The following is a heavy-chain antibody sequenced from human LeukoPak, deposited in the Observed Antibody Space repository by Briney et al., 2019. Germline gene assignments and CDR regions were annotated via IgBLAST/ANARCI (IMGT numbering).Heavy chain of an antibody. CDR1: AGSNSTCNW. CDR2: IYHSGST. J-gene: IGHJ6*02. D-gene: IGHD2-2*01. V-gene: IGHV4-4*02. Sequence: SETLSLTCAVSAGSNSTCNWWSWVRQPPGKGLEWIGEIYHSGSTNYNPSLKSRVTISVDKSKHQFSLKLSSVTAATARVYYCARGSSSTSCWLRMDVWGQGTTVTVSS. CDR3: ARGSSSTSCWLRMDV.